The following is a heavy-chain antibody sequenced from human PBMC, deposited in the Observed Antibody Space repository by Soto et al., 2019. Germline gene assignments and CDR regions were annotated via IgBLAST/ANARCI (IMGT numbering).Heavy chain of an antibody. CDR3: ARRWGDYFDY. Sequence: PSETLSITCTVSGGSISSSYWSWIRQPPGKGLEWIGYIYNTGSTKYNPSLKSRVTISVDTSKNQFSLKLSLKLSSVTAADTAVYYCARRWGDYFDYWGQGTLVTVSS. D-gene: IGHD3-16*01. CDR1: GGSISSSY. J-gene: IGHJ4*02. V-gene: IGHV4-59*08. CDR2: IYNTGST.